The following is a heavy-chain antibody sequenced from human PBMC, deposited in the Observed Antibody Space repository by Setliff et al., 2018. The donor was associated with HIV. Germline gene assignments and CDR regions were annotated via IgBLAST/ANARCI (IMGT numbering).Heavy chain of an antibody. CDR3: ARGSRGYSYAYYYYYMDV. Sequence: PSETLSLTCTVSGGSISHYYSWIRQPPGKGLEWIGYIYNRDFTTYNPSLKSRLTISMDTSKNQFSLKLSSVTAADTAVYYCARGSRGYSYAYYYYYMDVWGKGTTVTVSS. CDR1: GGSISHYY. CDR2: IYNRDFT. D-gene: IGHD5-18*01. J-gene: IGHJ6*03. V-gene: IGHV4-4*09.